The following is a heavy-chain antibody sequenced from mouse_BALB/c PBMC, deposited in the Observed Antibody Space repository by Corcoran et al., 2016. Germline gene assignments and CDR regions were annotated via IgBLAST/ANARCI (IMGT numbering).Heavy chain of an antibody. J-gene: IGHJ1*01. CDR1: GYTFTDYY. CDR2: IKPNNGGT. D-gene: IGHD1-3*01. CDR3: AREWDWYVDV. V-gene: IGHV1-26*01. Sequence: EVQLQQSGPELVKPGASVKMSCEASGYTFTDYYMKWVKQSHGNSLEWIGDIKPNNGGTSYKQKFKGKAPLTVDNSSSTAYMQLNSLTSEDAAVHYCAREWDWYVDVCGAGTTVTVS.